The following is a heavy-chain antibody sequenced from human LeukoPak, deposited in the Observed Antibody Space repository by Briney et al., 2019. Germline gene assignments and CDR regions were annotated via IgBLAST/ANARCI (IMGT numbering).Heavy chain of an antibody. CDR2: INHSGST. CDR1: GGSFSGYY. V-gene: IGHV4-34*01. Sequence: SETLSLTCAVYGGSFSGYYWSWIRQPPGKGLEWIGEINHSGSTNYNPPLKSRVTISVDTSKNQFSLKLSSVTAADTAVYYCARALKAPLYYYHMDVWGKGTTVTVSS. J-gene: IGHJ6*03. CDR3: ARALKAPLYYYHMDV.